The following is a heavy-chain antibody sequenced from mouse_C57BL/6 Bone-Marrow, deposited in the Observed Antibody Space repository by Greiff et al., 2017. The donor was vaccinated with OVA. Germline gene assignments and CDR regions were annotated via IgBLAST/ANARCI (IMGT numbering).Heavy chain of an antibody. CDR1: GFTFSDFY. V-gene: IGHV7-1*01. Sequence: EVKVVESGGGLVQSGRSLRLSCATSGFTFSDFYMEWVRQAPGKGLEWIAASRNKANDYTTEYSASVKGRFIVSRDTSQSILYLQMNALRAEDTAIYYCARDEYFDVWGTGTTVTVSS. CDR2: SRNKANDYTT. CDR3: ARDEYFDV. J-gene: IGHJ1*03.